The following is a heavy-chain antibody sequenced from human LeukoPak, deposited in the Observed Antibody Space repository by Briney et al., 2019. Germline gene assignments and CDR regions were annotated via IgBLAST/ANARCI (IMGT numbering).Heavy chain of an antibody. J-gene: IGHJ5*02. D-gene: IGHD4-17*01. Sequence: SETLSLTCTVSGYSITSAYYWGWIRQPPGKGLEWIGSFFLKGSTYYNPSLKSRVTISVDTSKNQFSLTLSSVTAADTAVYYCARERISYGQVWFDPWGQGTLVTVSS. CDR3: ARERISYGQVWFDP. CDR2: FFLKGST. CDR1: GYSITSAYY. V-gene: IGHV4-38-2*02.